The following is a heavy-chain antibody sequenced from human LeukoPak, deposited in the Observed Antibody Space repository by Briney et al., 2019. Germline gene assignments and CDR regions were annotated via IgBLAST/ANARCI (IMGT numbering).Heavy chain of an antibody. Sequence: ASVKVSCKPSGYTFTGYSIHWVRQAPGQGLEWMGWINPNSGGTNYAQKFQGRVTMTRDTSINTAYMELSRLRSDDTAVYYCARDYRFFQEQVGPYYSYGLDVWGQGITVTVSS. D-gene: IGHD6-13*01. CDR1: GYTFTGYS. CDR3: ARDYRFFQEQVGPYYSYGLDV. V-gene: IGHV1-2*02. CDR2: INPNSGGT. J-gene: IGHJ6*02.